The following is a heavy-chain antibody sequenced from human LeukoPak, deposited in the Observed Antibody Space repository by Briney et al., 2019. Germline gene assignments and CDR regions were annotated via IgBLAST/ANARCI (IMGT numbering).Heavy chain of an antibody. D-gene: IGHD3-10*01. CDR3: DARRFGELRLFDY. CDR1: GFTFSRYS. Sequence: GGSLRLSCAASGFTFSRYSMNWVRQAPGKGLEWVSSISSSSYIYYADSVKGRFTISRDNAKNSLYLQMNSLRAEDTAVYYCDARRFGELRLFDYWAREPWSPSPQ. V-gene: IGHV3-21*01. J-gene: IGHJ4*02. CDR2: ISSSSYI.